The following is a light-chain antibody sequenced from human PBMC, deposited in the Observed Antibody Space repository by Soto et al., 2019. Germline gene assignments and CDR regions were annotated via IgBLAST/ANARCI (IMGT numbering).Light chain of an antibody. CDR1: NIGSKS. CDR2: YDT. CDR3: QVWDIGSGVI. V-gene: IGLV3-21*04. Sequence: SYELTQPPAVSVAPGKTAKITCGGSNIGSKSVHWYQQKPGQAPVLAIYYDTDRPSGVPERLSGSNSGSTAALTISRVEAGDEADYYCQVWDIGSGVIFGGGTKLTVL. J-gene: IGLJ2*01.